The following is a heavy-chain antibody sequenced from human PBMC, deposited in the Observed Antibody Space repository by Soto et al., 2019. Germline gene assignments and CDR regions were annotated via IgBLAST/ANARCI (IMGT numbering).Heavy chain of an antibody. D-gene: IGHD6-19*01. CDR2: IYYSGST. CDR3: ARLRQWLVQERVWHFDY. Sequence: PSETLSLTCTVSGGSISSGSYYWNWIRQHPGKGLEWIGSIYYSGSTYYNPSLKSRVTISVDTSKNQFSLKLSSVTAADTAVYYCARLRQWLVQERVWHFDYWGQGTLVTVSS. CDR1: GGSISSGSYY. V-gene: IGHV4-39*01. J-gene: IGHJ4*02.